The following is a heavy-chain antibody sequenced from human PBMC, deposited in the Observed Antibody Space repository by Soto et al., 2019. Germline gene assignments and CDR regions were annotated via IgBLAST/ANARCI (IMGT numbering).Heavy chain of an antibody. D-gene: IGHD3-3*01. CDR3: ARHTYYDFWSGYYPLDYGMDV. V-gene: IGHV1-18*01. CDR1: GYTFTSYG. CDR2: ISAYNGNT. J-gene: IGHJ6*02. Sequence: ASVKVSCKASGYTFTSYGISWVRQAPGQGIEWMGWISAYNGNTNYAQKLQGRVTMTTDTSTSTAYMELRSLRSDDTAVYYCARHTYYDFWSGYYPLDYGMDVWGQGTTVTVSS.